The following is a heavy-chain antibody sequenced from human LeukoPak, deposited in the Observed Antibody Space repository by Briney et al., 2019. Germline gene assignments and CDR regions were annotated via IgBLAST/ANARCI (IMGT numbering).Heavy chain of an antibody. CDR3: AKTERRTSFVSGMDV. Sequence: PGGSLRLSCAASGFTFSSYGMHWVRQAPGKGLEWVAVISYDGSNKYYADSVKGRFTISRDNSKNTLYLQMNSLRAEDTAVYYCAKTERRTSFVSGMDVWGQGTTVTVSS. CDR1: GFTFSSYG. CDR2: ISYDGSNK. V-gene: IGHV3-30*18. J-gene: IGHJ6*02. D-gene: IGHD2-2*01.